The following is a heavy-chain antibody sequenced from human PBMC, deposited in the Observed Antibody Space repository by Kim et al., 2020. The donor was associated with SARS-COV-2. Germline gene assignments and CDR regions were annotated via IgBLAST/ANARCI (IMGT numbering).Heavy chain of an antibody. CDR1: GGSISGSDYY. Sequence: SETLSLTCTVSGGSISGSDYYWGWIRQPPGKGLEWIGSIFYTGTTYYNPSLRSRGTISVDTSKNQFSLRLSSVTAADTAVYYCARPLKLTLRTPLDIWGQGTMVSVSS. CDR3: ARPLKLTLRTPLDI. J-gene: IGHJ3*02. D-gene: IGHD1-7*01. V-gene: IGHV4-39*01. CDR2: IFYTGTT.